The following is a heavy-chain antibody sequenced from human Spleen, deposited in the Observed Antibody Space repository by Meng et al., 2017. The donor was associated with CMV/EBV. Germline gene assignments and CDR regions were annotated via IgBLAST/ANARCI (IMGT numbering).Heavy chain of an antibody. CDR3: ARDRLSDYSDIPMDV. CDR1: GGSFSGFY. Sequence: SETLSLTCAVYGGSFSGFYWNWLRQPPGKGLEWIGEINHSGSTNYNSSLKSRVTISVDTSKNQFSLKVRSMTAADTAVYYCARDRLSDYSDIPMDVWGQGTTVTVSS. D-gene: IGHD4-11*01. J-gene: IGHJ6*02. V-gene: IGHV4-34*01. CDR2: INHSGST.